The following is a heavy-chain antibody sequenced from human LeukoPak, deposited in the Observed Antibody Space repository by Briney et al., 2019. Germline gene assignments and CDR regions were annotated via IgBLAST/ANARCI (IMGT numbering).Heavy chain of an antibody. CDR1: GYSFTSYW. J-gene: IGHJ4*02. V-gene: IGHV5-51*01. Sequence: GESLKISCKGSGYSFTSYWIGWVRQMPGKGLEWMGIIYPGDSDTRYSPSFQGQVTISADKSISTAYLQWSSLKASDTAMYYCARRSYYYDSSGYSPYYFDYWGQGTLVTVSS. CDR2: IYPGDSDT. D-gene: IGHD3-22*01. CDR3: ARRSYYYDSSGYSPYYFDY.